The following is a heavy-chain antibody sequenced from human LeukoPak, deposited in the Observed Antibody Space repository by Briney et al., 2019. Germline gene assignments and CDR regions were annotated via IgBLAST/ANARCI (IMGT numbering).Heavy chain of an antibody. J-gene: IGHJ6*04. CDR2: ISYDGSNK. Sequence: PGRSLRLSCAASGFTFSSYAMHWVRQAPGKGLEWVAVISYDGSNKYYADSVKGRFTISRDNSKNTLYLQMNSLRAEDTAVYYCARDFTRDYGSGSYQDVWGKGTTVTVSS. V-gene: IGHV3-30*04. D-gene: IGHD3-10*01. CDR3: ARDFTRDYGSGSYQDV. CDR1: GFTFSSYA.